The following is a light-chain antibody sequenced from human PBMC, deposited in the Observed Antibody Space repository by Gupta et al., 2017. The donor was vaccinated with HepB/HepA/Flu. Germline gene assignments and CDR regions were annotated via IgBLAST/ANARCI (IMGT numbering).Light chain of an antibody. Sequence: SYVLTQPPSVSVAPGKTARLTCGGDNIGSKSVHWHQQKPGQAPILVIYYDGDRPSGIPERFSGSNSGNTATLTITRVEAGDEADYYCQVWDTGSDHYVSGPGTRVTVL. CDR3: QVWDTGSDHYV. V-gene: IGLV3-21*04. J-gene: IGLJ1*01. CDR2: YDG. CDR1: NIGSKS.